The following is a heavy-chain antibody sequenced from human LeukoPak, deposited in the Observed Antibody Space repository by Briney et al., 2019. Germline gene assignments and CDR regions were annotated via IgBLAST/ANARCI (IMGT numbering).Heavy chain of an antibody. J-gene: IGHJ3*02. D-gene: IGHD3-22*01. CDR3: AGEGKDYYDSSGYYWRPDAFDI. Sequence: VASVKVSCKASGYTFTGYYMHWVRQAPGQGLEWMGRINPNSGGTNYAQKFQGRVTMTRDTSISTAYMELSRLRSDDTAVYYCAGEGKDYYDSSGYYWRPDAFDIWGQGTMVTVSS. V-gene: IGHV1-2*06. CDR1: GYTFTGYY. CDR2: INPNSGGT.